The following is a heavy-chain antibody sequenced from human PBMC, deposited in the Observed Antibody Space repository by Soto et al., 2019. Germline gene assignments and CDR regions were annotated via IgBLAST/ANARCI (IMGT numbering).Heavy chain of an antibody. D-gene: IGHD3-10*01. CDR2: IWYDGSNQ. V-gene: IGHV3-33*01. CDR3: ARDLGAFNYGSAYFDY. CDR1: GVTFSTYG. J-gene: IGHJ4*02. Sequence: GGPLRLSGSPSGVTFSTYGMHWVRQAPGKGLEWVAVIWYDGSNQYYADSVKGRFTISRDNSKNMLYLQMNSLRAEDTAVYYCARDLGAFNYGSAYFDYWGQGTPVTVSS.